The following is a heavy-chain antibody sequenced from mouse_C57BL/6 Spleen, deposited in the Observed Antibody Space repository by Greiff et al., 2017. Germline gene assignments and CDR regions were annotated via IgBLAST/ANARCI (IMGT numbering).Heavy chain of an antibody. CDR2: INPGSGGT. Sequence: LQESGAELVRPGTSVKVSCKASGYAFTNYLIEWVKQRPGQGLEWIGVINPGSGGTNYNEKFKGKATLTADKSSSTAYMQLSSLTSEDSAVYFCARSYDGYLYYFDYWGQGTTLTVSS. V-gene: IGHV1-54*01. D-gene: IGHD2-3*01. CDR3: ARSYDGYLYYFDY. CDR1: GYAFTNYL. J-gene: IGHJ2*01.